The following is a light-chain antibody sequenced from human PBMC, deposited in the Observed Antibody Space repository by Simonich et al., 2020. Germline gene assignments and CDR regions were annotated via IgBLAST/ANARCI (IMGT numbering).Light chain of an antibody. CDR1: RGSIASNY. Sequence: FMLTQPHSVSESPGKTVTISCTRSRGSIASNYVQWYQQRPGSSPTTVIYGDNQRPSGVPDRFSGSIDSSSKSASLTISGLKTEDEADYYCQSYDSSNRVFGGGTKLTVL. V-gene: IGLV6-57*01. CDR2: GDN. CDR3: QSYDSSNRV. J-gene: IGLJ2*01.